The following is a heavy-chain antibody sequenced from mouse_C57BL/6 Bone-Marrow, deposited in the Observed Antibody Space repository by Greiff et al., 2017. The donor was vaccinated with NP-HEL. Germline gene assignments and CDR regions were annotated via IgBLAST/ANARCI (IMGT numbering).Heavy chain of an antibody. CDR1: GFTFSSYG. CDR2: ISSGGSYT. V-gene: IGHV5-6*01. J-gene: IGHJ4*01. D-gene: IGHD2-4*01. Sequence: EVKLVESGGDLVKPGGSLKLSCAASGFTFSSYGMSWVRQTPDKRLEWVATISSGGSYTYYLDSVKGRFTISRDNAKNTLYLQMSSLKSEDTAMYYCARYYDYPLDYWGQGTSVTVSS. CDR3: ARYYDYPLDY.